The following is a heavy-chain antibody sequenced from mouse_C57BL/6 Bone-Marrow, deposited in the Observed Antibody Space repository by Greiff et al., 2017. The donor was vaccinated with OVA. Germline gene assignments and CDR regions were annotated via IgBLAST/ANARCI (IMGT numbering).Heavy chain of an antibody. D-gene: IGHD1-1*01. CDR3: ARHGYYYGSRGAWFAY. J-gene: IGHJ3*01. V-gene: IGHV5-12*01. CDR1: GFTFSDYY. Sequence: EVMLVESGGGLVQPGGSLKLSCAASGFTFSDYYMYWVRQTPEKRLEWVAYISNGGGSTYYPDTVKGRFTISRDNAKNTLYLQMSRLKSEDTAMYYCARHGYYYGSRGAWFAYWGQGTLVTVSA. CDR2: ISNGGGST.